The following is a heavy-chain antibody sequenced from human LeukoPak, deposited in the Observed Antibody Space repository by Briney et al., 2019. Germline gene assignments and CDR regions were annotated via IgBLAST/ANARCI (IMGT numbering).Heavy chain of an antibody. CDR3: AKGDGRFRYLDY. CDR1: GFTVSSNY. D-gene: IGHD1-26*01. CDR2: IYSGGST. J-gene: IGHJ4*02. Sequence: GGSLRLSCAASGFTVSSNYMSWVRQAPGKGLEWVSVIYSGGSTYYADSVKGRFTISRDNSRNTLYLEMNSLRAEDTAVYYCAKGDGRFRYLDYWGQGTLVTVSS. V-gene: IGHV3-66*01.